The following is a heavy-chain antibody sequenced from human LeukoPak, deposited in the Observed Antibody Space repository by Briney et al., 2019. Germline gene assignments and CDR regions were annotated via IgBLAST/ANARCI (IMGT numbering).Heavy chain of an antibody. V-gene: IGHV3-64D*06. D-gene: IGHD3-9*01. J-gene: IGHJ4*02. CDR3: VKDLTGTWSFDY. Sequence: GTSLRLSCAASGFPFSSYGMHWVRQAPGKGLEYVSSIGPNGASTLYADSVKGRFTISRDNSKNALYLQLTSLRLEDTALYYCVKDLTGTWSFDYWGQGTLVTVSS. CDR2: IGPNGAST. CDR1: GFPFSSYG.